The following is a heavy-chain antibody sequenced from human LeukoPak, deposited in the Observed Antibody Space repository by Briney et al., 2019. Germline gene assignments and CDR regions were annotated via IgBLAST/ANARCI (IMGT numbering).Heavy chain of an antibody. CDR1: GGTFSSYA. D-gene: IGHD3-22*01. CDR3: ARVKSVSGYYQVFDY. V-gene: IGHV1-69*05. Sequence: EASVKVSCKASGGTFSSYAISWVRRAPGQGLEWMGGIIPIFGTANYAQKFQGRVTITTDESTSTAYMELSSLRSEDTAVYYCARVKSVSGYYQVFDYWGQGTLVTVSS. J-gene: IGHJ4*02. CDR2: IIPIFGTA.